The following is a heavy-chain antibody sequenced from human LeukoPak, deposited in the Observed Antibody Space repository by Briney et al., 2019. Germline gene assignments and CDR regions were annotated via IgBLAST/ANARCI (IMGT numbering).Heavy chain of an antibody. CDR2: IWYDGSNK. CDR3: VSFYETY. V-gene: IGHV3-33*03. Sequence: GGSLRLSCAASGFTFSSYGMHWVRQAPGKGLEWVAVIWYDGSNKYYADSVKGRFTISKDNAKNTVYLQMNNLRAEDTAVYYCVSFYETYWGRGTLVTVSS. CDR1: GFTFSSYG. J-gene: IGHJ4*02. D-gene: IGHD2-2*01.